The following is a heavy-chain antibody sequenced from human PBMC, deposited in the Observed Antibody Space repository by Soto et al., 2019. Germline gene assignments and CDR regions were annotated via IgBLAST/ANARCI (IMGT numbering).Heavy chain of an antibody. D-gene: IGHD3-3*01. Sequence: SETLSLTCTVSGGSISSGGYYWSWIRQHPGKGLEWIGYIYYSGSTYYNPSLKSRVTISVDTSKNQFSLKLSSVTAADTAVYYCASRSDFWSGTADYWGQGTLVTVSS. V-gene: IGHV4-31*03. CDR3: ASRSDFWSGTADY. CDR2: IYYSGST. CDR1: GGSISSGGYY. J-gene: IGHJ4*02.